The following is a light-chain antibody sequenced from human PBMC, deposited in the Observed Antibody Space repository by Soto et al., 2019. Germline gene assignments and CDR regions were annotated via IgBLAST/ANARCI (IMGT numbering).Light chain of an antibody. CDR1: QGLXSW. CDR2: KAS. V-gene: IGKV1-5*03. CDR3: QQYKSYSQT. J-gene: IGKJ1*01. Sequence: IRLTQCPSTLSGSVGDRVTITCRASQGLXSWLAWYQQKPGKAPKLLXDKASSLARGCPSRLSGSGSATEFTLTISSRQPDDSATYYCQQYKSYSQTFGQGTKVDIK.